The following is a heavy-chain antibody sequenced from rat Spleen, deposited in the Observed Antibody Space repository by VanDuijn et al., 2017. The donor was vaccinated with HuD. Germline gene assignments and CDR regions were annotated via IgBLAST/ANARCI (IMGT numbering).Heavy chain of an antibody. V-gene: IGHV5-29*01. CDR3: ARQGYYDGTYYLNWFAY. D-gene: IGHD1-12*02. CDR1: GFTFSNYG. Sequence: EVQLVESGGGLVQPGRSLKLSCAASGFTFSNYGLAWVRKAPTKGLEWVATISYDGSSTYYRDSVKGRFTSSRDNAKSTLNLQMDSLRSEDTATYYCARQGYYDGTYYLNWFAYWGQGVMVTVSS. CDR2: ISYDGSST. J-gene: IGHJ2*01.